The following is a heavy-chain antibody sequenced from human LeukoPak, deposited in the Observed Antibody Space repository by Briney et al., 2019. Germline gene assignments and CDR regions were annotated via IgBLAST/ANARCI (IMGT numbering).Heavy chain of an antibody. V-gene: IGHV1-8*01. CDR3: ARGTHCSSTSCCIGSGFYYYYGMDV. Sequence: ASVKVSCKASGYTFTSYDINWVRQATGQGLEWMGWMNPNSGNTGYAQKFQGRVTMTRNTSISTAYMELSSLRSEDTAVYYCARGTHCSSTSCCIGSGFYYYYGMDVWGQGTTVTVSS. D-gene: IGHD2-2*01. CDR2: MNPNSGNT. CDR1: GYTFTSYD. J-gene: IGHJ6*02.